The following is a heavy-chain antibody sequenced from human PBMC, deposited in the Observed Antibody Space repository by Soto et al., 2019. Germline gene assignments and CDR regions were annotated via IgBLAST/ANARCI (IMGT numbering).Heavy chain of an antibody. D-gene: IGHD1-1*01. CDR1: DGCISRSAFY. J-gene: IGHJ4*02. Sequence: SETLSLTCTVSDGCISRSAFYWGWIRQPPGKGLEWIGSVHYTGSTYYNPSLESRITISVDSSKNHLSLKVSSVTAADTALYYCARHYPIGNNWNYFDYWGQGTLVTVSS. CDR2: VHYTGST. CDR3: ARHYPIGNNWNYFDY. V-gene: IGHV4-39*01.